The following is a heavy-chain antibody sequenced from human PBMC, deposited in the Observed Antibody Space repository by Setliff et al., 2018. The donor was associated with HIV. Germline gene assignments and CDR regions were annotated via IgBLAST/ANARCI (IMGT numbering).Heavy chain of an antibody. CDR1: GGSLSGHY. Sequence: SETLSLTCAVYGGSLSGHYWSWIRQPPGKGLEWIGEINHSGSTNYNPSLKSRVTISVDTSNNQFSLNLTSVTAADTAVYYCARRKSGSSYRFFNYWGLGSLVTVS. V-gene: IGHV4-34*01. CDR3: ARRKSGSSYRFFNY. D-gene: IGHD3-16*02. J-gene: IGHJ4*02. CDR2: INHSGST.